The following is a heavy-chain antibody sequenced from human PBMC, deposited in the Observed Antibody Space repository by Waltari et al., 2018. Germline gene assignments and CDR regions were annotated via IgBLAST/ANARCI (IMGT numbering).Heavy chain of an antibody. CDR3: AKSCIVGATTFGY. J-gene: IGHJ4*02. D-gene: IGHD1-26*01. Sequence: EVQLLESGGGLVQPGGSLRLSCAASGFTFSSYAMSWVRQAPGKGLGWVSAISGRGGSTYYADSVKGRFTISRDNSKNTLYLQMNSLRAEDTAVYYCAKSCIVGATTFGYWGQGTLVTVSS. CDR2: ISGRGGST. V-gene: IGHV3-23*01. CDR1: GFTFSSYA.